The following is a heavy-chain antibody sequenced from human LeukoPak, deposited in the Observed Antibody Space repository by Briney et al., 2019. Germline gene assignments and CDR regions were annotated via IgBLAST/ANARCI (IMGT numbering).Heavy chain of an antibody. J-gene: IGHJ3*01. CDR3: SKDAVDV. Sequence: GGSLRLSCAASGFTFRSYGMHWVRQAPGKGLEWVTYIRYDGTNKYYGDSVKSRFTISRDNSKNTLYLHMHSLRADDTAMYYCSKDAVDVWGQGTMVIVSS. CDR2: IRYDGTNK. CDR1: GFTFRSYG. V-gene: IGHV3-30*02.